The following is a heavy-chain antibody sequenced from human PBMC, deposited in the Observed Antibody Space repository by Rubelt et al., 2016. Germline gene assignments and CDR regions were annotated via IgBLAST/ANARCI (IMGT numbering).Heavy chain of an antibody. J-gene: IGHJ4*02. Sequence: QVQLQESGPGLVKPSETLSLTCVVSGGSISSYYWSWILQPPGKGLEWIGEINHSGSTNYNPSLTSQVTILVDTSKKQFSLKRGSVTAADTAVYYCARRGVSGYVDSWGQGTLVTVSS. CDR2: INHSGST. CDR1: GGSISSYY. D-gene: IGHD3-10*01. CDR3: ARRGVSGYVDS. V-gene: IGHV4-59*08.